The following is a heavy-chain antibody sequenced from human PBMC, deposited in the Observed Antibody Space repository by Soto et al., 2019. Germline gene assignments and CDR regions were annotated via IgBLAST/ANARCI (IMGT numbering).Heavy chain of an antibody. V-gene: IGHV3-30*18. Sequence: GGSLRLSCAASGFTFSHYAMHWVRQAPGKGLEWVALMSYDGSNEYYADSVKGRVTMTTDISTSTSYLELRGLTSDDTAVYYCTKDAKFDDIYTGYFVNDLWGQGTPVTVSS. D-gene: IGHD3-9*01. J-gene: IGHJ5*02. CDR3: TKDAKFDDIYTGYFVNDL. CDR1: GFTFSHYA. CDR2: MSYDGSNE.